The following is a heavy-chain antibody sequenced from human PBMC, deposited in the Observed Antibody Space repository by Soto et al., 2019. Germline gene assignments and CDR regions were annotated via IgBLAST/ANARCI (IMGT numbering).Heavy chain of an antibody. CDR2: IDPYDSYT. Sequence: GESLKISCKASGYSFRNYWISWVRQVPGKGLEWMGRIDPYDSYTDYSPSFQGHVTISVDKSNSTAYLQWSSLKASDTAMYYCARPPFSAFWKYPMDVWGQGTTVNVSS. CDR3: ARPPFSAFWKYPMDV. V-gene: IGHV5-10-1*01. CDR1: GYSFRNYW. J-gene: IGHJ6*02. D-gene: IGHD1-7*01.